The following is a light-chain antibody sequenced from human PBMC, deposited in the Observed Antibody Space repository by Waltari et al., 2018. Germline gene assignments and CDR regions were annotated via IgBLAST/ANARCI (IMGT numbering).Light chain of an antibody. CDR3: QMYVKLPVT. CDR2: HAS. J-gene: IGKJ1*01. Sequence: EIVLTQSPGTLSLSLGASATLSCRASQSIGTYLTWYQQRPGQAPRLLIYHASSRATGIPDRFSGSGSGTDFSLTINRLEPEDFAVYYCQMYVKLPVTFGQGTKVELK. V-gene: IGKV3-20*01. CDR1: QSIGTY.